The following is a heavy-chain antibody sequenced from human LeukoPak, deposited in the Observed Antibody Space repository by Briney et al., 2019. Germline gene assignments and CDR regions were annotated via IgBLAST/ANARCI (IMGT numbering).Heavy chain of an antibody. Sequence: ASVKVSCKASGYTFTSHGISWVRQAPGQGLEWMGWISAYNGKIKYSEKFEDRVILTTDTSTSTAYMELRTLRSDDTAMYYCARDMVVVLLWVGESSDSKDKWVDPWGQGTLVTVSS. CDR3: ARDMVVVLLWVGESSDSKDKWVDP. J-gene: IGHJ5*02. CDR2: ISAYNGKI. D-gene: IGHD3-10*01. V-gene: IGHV1-18*01. CDR1: GYTFTSHG.